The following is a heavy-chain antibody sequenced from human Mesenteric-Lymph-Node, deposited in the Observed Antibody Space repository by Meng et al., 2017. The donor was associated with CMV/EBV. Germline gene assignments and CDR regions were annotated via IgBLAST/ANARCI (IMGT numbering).Heavy chain of an antibody. V-gene: IGHV3-23*03. CDR3: AKAAYQLLQRAPEYFQH. CDR1: GFTFSRYS. D-gene: IGHD2-2*01. Sequence: GGSLRLSCAASGFTFSRYSMHWVRQAPGKGLEWVSLIYSGDDSTYYADSVKGRFTISRDDSKNTLYLQMNSLRAEDTAVYYCAKAAYQLLQRAPEYFQHWGQGTLVTVSS. J-gene: IGHJ1*01. CDR2: IYSGDDST.